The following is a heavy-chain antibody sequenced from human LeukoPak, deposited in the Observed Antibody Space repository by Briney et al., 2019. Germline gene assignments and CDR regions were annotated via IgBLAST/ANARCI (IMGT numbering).Heavy chain of an antibody. V-gene: IGHV3-7*01. J-gene: IGHJ4*02. CDR2: IKEDGSEK. D-gene: IGHD5-18*01. CDR3: ASEGVDTAMVDY. Sequence: GGSLSLSCAASGFTFSNYWMSWVRQAPGKGLEWVANIKEDGSEKYYVDSVKGRFTISRDNARNSLYLQMNSLRAEDTAVYYCASEGVDTAMVDYWGQGTLVTVSS. CDR1: GFTFSNYW.